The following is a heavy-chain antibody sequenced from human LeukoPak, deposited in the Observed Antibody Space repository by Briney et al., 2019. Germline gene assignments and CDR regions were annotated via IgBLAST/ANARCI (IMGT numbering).Heavy chain of an antibody. Sequence: GGSLRLSCTASGFTFGDYAMSWVRQAPGKGLEWVGFIRSKAYGGTTEYAASVKGRFTISRDDSKSIAYLQMNSLKTEDTAVYYCTRALIVGATTPEYWGQGALVTVSS. CDR3: TRALIVGATTPEY. CDR1: GFTFGDYA. J-gene: IGHJ4*02. D-gene: IGHD1-26*01. V-gene: IGHV3-49*04. CDR2: IRSKAYGGTT.